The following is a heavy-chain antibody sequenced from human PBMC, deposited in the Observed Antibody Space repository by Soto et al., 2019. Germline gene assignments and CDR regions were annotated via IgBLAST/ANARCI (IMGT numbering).Heavy chain of an antibody. CDR1: GYSFTSYW. Sequence: GESLKISCKGSGYSFTSYWISWVRQMPGKGLEWTGRIDPSDSYTNYSPSFQGHVTISADKSISTAYLQWSSLKASDTAMYYCATRGVTPPSAYYGMDVWGQGTTVTVS. J-gene: IGHJ6*02. D-gene: IGHD3-10*01. CDR2: IDPSDSYT. V-gene: IGHV5-10-1*01. CDR3: ATRGVTPPSAYYGMDV.